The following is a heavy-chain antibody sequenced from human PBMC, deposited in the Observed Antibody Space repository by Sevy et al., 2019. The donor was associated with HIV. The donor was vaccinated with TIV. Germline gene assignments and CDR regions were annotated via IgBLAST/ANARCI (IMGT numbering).Heavy chain of an antibody. CDR3: ARDRGVPRTRGSYQYGMDV. CDR2: ISSSSNFV. D-gene: IGHD3-16*01. Sequence: GGSLRLSCTASGFPFSSYDMIWVRQAPGQGLEWISSISSSSNFVYQADSVKGRFTISRDNAKNSLFLQMNSLTVEDTAVYYCARDRGVPRTRGSYQYGMDVWGQGTTVTVSS. J-gene: IGHJ6*02. CDR1: GFPFSSYD. V-gene: IGHV3-21*06.